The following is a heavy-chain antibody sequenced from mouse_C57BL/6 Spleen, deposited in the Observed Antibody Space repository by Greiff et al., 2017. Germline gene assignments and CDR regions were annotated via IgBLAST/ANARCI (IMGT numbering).Heavy chain of an antibody. CDR3: ARETTVVATEGWFAY. V-gene: IGHV5-4*03. D-gene: IGHD1-1*01. J-gene: IGHJ3*01. CDR2: ISDGGSYT. Sequence: EVKLVESGGGLVKPGGSLKLSCAASGFTFSSYAMSWVRQTPEKRLEWVATISDGGSYTYYPDNVKGRFTISRDNAKNNLYLQMSHLKSDDTALYYCARETTVVATEGWFAYWGQGTLVTVSA. CDR1: GFTFSSYA.